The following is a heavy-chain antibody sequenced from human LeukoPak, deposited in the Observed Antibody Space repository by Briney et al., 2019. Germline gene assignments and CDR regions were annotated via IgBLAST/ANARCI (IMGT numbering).Heavy chain of an antibody. CDR3: TRDFLGGSPASCNY. Sequence: GGSLRLSCAASGFTFSNAWMNWVRQAPGKGLEWVGRIKSKTYGGTTEYAASVKGRFTISRDDSKSIAYLQMNSLKTEDTAVYYCTRDFLGGSPASCNYWGQGTLVTVSS. V-gene: IGHV3-15*07. CDR2: IKSKTYGGTT. J-gene: IGHJ4*02. D-gene: IGHD2-15*01. CDR1: GFTFSNAW.